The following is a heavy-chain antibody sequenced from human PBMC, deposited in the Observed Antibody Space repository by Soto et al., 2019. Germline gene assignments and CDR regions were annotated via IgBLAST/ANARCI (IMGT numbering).Heavy chain of an antibody. J-gene: IGHJ6*03. V-gene: IGHV1-69*13. CDR2: IIPIFGTA. Sequence: ASVKVSCKASGGTFSSYAISWVRQAPGQGLEWMGGIIPIFGTANYAQKFQGRVTITADESTSTAYMELSSLRSEDTAVYYCAREGTTGNDYYYYYMDVWGKGTPVTVSS. CDR1: GGTFSSYA. D-gene: IGHD1-1*01. CDR3: AREGTTGNDYYYYYMDV.